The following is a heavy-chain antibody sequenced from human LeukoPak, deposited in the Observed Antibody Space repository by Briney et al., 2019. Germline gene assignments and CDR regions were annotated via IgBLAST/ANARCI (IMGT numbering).Heavy chain of an antibody. J-gene: IGHJ4*02. CDR2: LNPSSGST. CDR3: ARDGEYYDSSGSYFDY. D-gene: IGHD3-22*01. V-gene: IGHV1-46*01. Sequence: ASVKVSCKASGYTFTSYYMHWVRQAPGQGLEWMGILNPSSGSTSYAQRFQGRVTMTRDTSTSTFYMELRSLKSEDTAVYYCARDGEYYDSSGSYFDYWGQGTAVTVSS. CDR1: GYTFTSYY.